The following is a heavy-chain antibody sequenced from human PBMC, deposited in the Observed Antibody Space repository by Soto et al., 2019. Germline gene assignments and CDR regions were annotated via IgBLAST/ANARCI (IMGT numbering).Heavy chain of an antibody. D-gene: IGHD5-12*01. CDR2: IAYDGSNK. CDR1: GFIFTSHG. J-gene: IGHJ6*02. Sequence: GGSLRLSCVASGFIFTSHGMHWVRQAPGKGLEWVAVIAYDGSNKHYADSVKGRFTISRDNSENTLYLQMNSLRAEDTAVYYCAKFISRGTIVPTIPDGMDVWGQGTTVTVSS. CDR3: AKFISRGTIVPTIPDGMDV. V-gene: IGHV3-30*18.